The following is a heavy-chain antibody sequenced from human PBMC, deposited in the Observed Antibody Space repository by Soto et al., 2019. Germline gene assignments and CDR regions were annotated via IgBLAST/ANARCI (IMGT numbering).Heavy chain of an antibody. Sequence: EVQLVESGGGLVQPGGSLRLSCAASGFTVSSNYMSWVRQAPGKGLEWVSVIYSGGSTYYADSVKGRFTISRDNSKNTLYLQMNSLRAEDTAVYYCARRGGNRVGDFPVSWGQGTLVTVSS. D-gene: IGHD4-17*01. J-gene: IGHJ5*02. CDR2: IYSGGST. V-gene: IGHV3-66*01. CDR1: GFTVSSNY. CDR3: ARRGGNRVGDFPVS.